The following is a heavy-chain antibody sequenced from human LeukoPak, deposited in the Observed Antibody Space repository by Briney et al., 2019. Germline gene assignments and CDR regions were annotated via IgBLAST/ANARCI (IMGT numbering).Heavy chain of an antibody. CDR2: IYYSGST. Sequence: SETLSLTCTVSGGSISSYYWSWIRQPPGKGLEWIGYIYYSGSTNYNPSLKSRVTISVDTSKNQFSLKLSSVTAADTAVYYCARDLGQGWFDPWGQGTLVTVSS. CDR1: GGSISSYY. J-gene: IGHJ5*02. V-gene: IGHV4-59*01. CDR3: ARDLGQGWFDP.